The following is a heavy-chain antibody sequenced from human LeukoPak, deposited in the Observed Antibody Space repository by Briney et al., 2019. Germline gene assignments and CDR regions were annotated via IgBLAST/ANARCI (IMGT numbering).Heavy chain of an antibody. Sequence: AGGSLRLSCAASGFTFSSYSMNWVRQAPGKGLEWVSYISSSGSTIYYADSVKGRFTISRDNAKNSLYLQMNSLRAEDTAVYYCARDRRLHLGNNWFDPWGQGTLVTVSS. J-gene: IGHJ5*02. CDR2: ISSSGSTI. D-gene: IGHD3-10*01. CDR3: ARDRRLHLGNNWFDP. V-gene: IGHV3-48*04. CDR1: GFTFSSYS.